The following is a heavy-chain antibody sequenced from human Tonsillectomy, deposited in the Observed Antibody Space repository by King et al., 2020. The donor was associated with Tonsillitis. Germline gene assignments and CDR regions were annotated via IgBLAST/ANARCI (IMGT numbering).Heavy chain of an antibody. CDR1: GFTFSSCG. CDR3: AKARQWLVHFDY. J-gene: IGHJ4*02. CDR2: ISTDGSKK. D-gene: IGHD6-19*01. Sequence: VQLVESGGGVVQPGRSLRLSCAASGFTFSSCGIHWVRQAPGKGLEWVAVISTDGSKKYYPDSVSGRFTISRDNSKNTLYLQMNSLRADDTAVYYCAKARQWLVHFDYWGQGTLVTVSS. V-gene: IGHV3-30*18.